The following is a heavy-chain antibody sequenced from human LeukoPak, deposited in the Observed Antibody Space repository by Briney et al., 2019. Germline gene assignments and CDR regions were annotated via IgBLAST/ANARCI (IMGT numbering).Heavy chain of an antibody. D-gene: IGHD1-14*01. CDR3: ARGPEGYAFDI. Sequence: KPSETLSLTCAVYGGSFSGYFWTWIRQPPGKGLEWIGEINHSGSTNYNPSLKSRVTISIDTSKNQFSLKLRSVTAADTAVYYCARGPEGYAFDIWGQGTMVTVSS. CDR2: INHSGST. CDR1: GGSFSGYF. V-gene: IGHV4-34*01. J-gene: IGHJ3*02.